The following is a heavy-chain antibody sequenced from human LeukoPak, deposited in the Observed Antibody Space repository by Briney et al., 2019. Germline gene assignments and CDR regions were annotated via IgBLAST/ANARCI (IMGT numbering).Heavy chain of an antibody. V-gene: IGHV4-4*02. CDR1: GGSISSSNW. CDR3: ARSDSSSELRDAFDI. CDR2: IYTSGST. J-gene: IGHJ3*02. D-gene: IGHD6-13*01. Sequence: SETLSLTCAVSGGSISSSNWWSWVRQPPGKGLEWIGRIYTSGSTNYNPSLKSRVTMSVDTSKNQFSLKLSSVTAADTAVYYCARSDSSSELRDAFDIWGQGTMVTVSS.